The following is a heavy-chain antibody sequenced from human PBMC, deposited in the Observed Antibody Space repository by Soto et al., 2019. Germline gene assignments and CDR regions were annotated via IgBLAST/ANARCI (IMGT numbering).Heavy chain of an antibody. Sequence: ASVKVSCKASGYTFTSYGISWVRQAPGQGLEWMGWISAYNGNTNYAQKLQGRVTMTTDTSTSTAYMELRSLRSDDTAVYYCARVAVVVVAATGRLDYWGQGTLVTVSS. CDR2: ISAYNGNT. D-gene: IGHD2-15*01. V-gene: IGHV1-18*01. CDR1: GYTFTSYG. J-gene: IGHJ4*02. CDR3: ARVAVVVVAATGRLDY.